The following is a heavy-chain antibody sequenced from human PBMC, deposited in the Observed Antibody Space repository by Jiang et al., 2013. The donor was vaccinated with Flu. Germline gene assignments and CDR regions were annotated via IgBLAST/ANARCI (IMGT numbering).Heavy chain of an antibody. Sequence: EWIGYIYYMGAPTTTPPSKSRVTISVDTSKNQFSLKLSSVTAADTAVYYCARPNWNDRTNAFDIWGQGTMVTVSS. V-gene: IGHV4-59*08. CDR3: ARPNWNDRTNAFDI. D-gene: IGHD1-1*01. J-gene: IGHJ3*02. CDR2: IYYMGAP.